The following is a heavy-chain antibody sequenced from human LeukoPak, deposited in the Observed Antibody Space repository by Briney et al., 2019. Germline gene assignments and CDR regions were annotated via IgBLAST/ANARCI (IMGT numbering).Heavy chain of an antibody. D-gene: IGHD7-27*01. CDR2: IHYSGST. CDR1: GGSFSSGGYY. Sequence: PSETLSLTCTVSGGSFSSGGYYWNWIRQHPGKGLEWIGYIHYSGSTYYNPSLKNRVAISMDTSKNQFSLKLSSVTAADTAVYYCARQRLGMGQNRVDYWGQGTLVTVSS. J-gene: IGHJ4*02. V-gene: IGHV4-31*03. CDR3: ARQRLGMGQNRVDY.